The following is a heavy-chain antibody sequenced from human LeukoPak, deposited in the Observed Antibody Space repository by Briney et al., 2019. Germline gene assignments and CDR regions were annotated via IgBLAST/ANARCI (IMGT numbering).Heavy chain of an antibody. CDR1: GGSISSYY. V-gene: IGHV4-59*08. CDR3: ARVVGFLEYYYMDV. Sequence: AETLSHTCTVSGGSISSYYWSWIRQPPGKCLEWIGYIYYSGSTYYNPSLKSRVTISVDTSKNQFSLKLSSVTAADTAVYYCARVVGFLEYYYMDVWGKGTTVTVSS. J-gene: IGHJ6*03. CDR2: IYYSGST. D-gene: IGHD3-3*01.